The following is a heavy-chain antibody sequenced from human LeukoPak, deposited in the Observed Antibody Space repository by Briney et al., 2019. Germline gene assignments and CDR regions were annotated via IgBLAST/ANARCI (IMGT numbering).Heavy chain of an antibody. CDR2: ISSSGRTI. J-gene: IGHJ6*03. V-gene: IGHV3-11*04. D-gene: IGHD3-22*01. CDR3: ARDSPMIPHYYYSYMDV. CDR1: GFTFSDYY. Sequence: GGSLRLSCAAPGFTFSDYYMSRIRQAPGKGLEWVSKISSSGRTINYADSVKGRLTISRDNAKNSLYLQMNSLRAEDTAVYYCARDSPMIPHYYYSYMDVWGKGTTVTVSS.